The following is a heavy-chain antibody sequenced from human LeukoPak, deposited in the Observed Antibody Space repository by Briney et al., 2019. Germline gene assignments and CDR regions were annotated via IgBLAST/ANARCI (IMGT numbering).Heavy chain of an antibody. CDR3: ARHGGIAAAPVDNWFDP. J-gene: IGHJ5*02. D-gene: IGHD6-13*01. CDR1: GGSISSHY. Sequence: SETLSLTCSVSGGSISSHYWTWIRQPAGKGLEWIGHIYTRGSTNYNPSLKSRVTISVDTSKNQFSLKLSSVTAADTAVYYCARHGGIAAAPVDNWFDPWGQGTLVTVSS. V-gene: IGHV4-4*07. CDR2: IYTRGST.